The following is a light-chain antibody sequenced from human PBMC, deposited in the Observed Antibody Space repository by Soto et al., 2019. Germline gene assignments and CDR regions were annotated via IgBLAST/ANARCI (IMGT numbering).Light chain of an antibody. V-gene: IGLV2-14*01. CDR2: DVT. CDR3: SSYTTSRTVL. Sequence: QSALTQPASVSGSPGQSITISCTGTSSDVGGYNYVSWYQQHPGKAPKLMIHDVTDRPSGVSNRFSGSKSGITASLTISGLQAEDEGDYYCSSYTTSRTVLFGGGTKLTVL. J-gene: IGLJ2*01. CDR1: SSDVGGYNY.